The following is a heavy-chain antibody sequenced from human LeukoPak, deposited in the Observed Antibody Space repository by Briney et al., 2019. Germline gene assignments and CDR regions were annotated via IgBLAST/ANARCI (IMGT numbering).Heavy chain of an antibody. V-gene: IGHV3-74*01. Sequence: GGSLRLSCAASGFTFSSCWMHWVRPAPGKGLVWVSRINSDGSSTSYADSVKGRFTISRDNAKNTLYLQMNSLRVEDTAVYYCAREDGSGSYYTEYYFDYWGQGTLVTVSS. D-gene: IGHD3-10*01. CDR3: AREDGSGSYYTEYYFDY. CDR1: GFTFSSCW. J-gene: IGHJ4*02. CDR2: INSDGSST.